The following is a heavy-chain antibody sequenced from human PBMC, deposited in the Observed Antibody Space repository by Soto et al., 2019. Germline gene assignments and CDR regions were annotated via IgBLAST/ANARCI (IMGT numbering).Heavy chain of an antibody. CDR3: ARTVGYYYGMDV. CDR2: INAGNGNT. J-gene: IGHJ6*02. V-gene: IGHV1-3*01. CDR1: XYTFTXXA. D-gene: IGHD4-17*01. Sequence: SVXXSCKASXYTFTXXAXXXVRQAPGQRLEWMGWINAGNGNTKYSQKFQGRVTITRDTSASTAYMELSSLRSEDTAVYYCARTVGYYYGMDVWGQGTTVTVSS.